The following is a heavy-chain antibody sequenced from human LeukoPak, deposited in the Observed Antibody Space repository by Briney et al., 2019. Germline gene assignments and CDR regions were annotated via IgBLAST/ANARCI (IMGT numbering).Heavy chain of an antibody. CDR3: ARDRGNSFG. Sequence: GGSLRLFCAASGFTFSSYSMNWVRQAPGKGLEWVSSISSSSSYISYADSVKGRFTISRDNAKNSLYLQMNSLRAEDTAVYYCARDRGNSFGWGQGTLVTVSS. V-gene: IGHV3-21*01. CDR2: ISSSSSYI. CDR1: GFTFSSYS. J-gene: IGHJ4*02. D-gene: IGHD4-23*01.